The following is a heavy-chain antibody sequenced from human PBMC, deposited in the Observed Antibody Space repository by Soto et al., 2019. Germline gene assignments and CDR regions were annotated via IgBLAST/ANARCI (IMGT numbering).Heavy chain of an antibody. CDR1: GFTFSSYG. V-gene: IGHV3-30*03. D-gene: IGHD5-18*01. CDR3: ARGSTAMTYFDY. Sequence: QVQLVESGGGVVQPGRSLRLSCAASGFTFSSYGMHWVRQAPGKGLEWVAVISYDGSNKYYADSVKGRFTISRDNSKNTLYRQMNSLRAEVTAVYYCARGSTAMTYFDYWGQGTLVTVSS. CDR2: ISYDGSNK. J-gene: IGHJ4*02.